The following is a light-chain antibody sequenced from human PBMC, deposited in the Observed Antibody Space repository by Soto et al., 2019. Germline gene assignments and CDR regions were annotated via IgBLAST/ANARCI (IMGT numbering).Light chain of an antibody. J-gene: IGLJ2*01. CDR3: SSYTSRSTLGV. V-gene: IGLV2-14*03. Sequence: QSALTQPASVSGSPGQSITISCTGTNSDIGGYNYVSWYQQHPGKAPKFMIYDVSNRPSGVSYRFSGSKSGNTASLTISGLQAEDEADYYCSSYTSRSTLGVFGGGTKLTVL. CDR1: NSDIGGYNY. CDR2: DVS.